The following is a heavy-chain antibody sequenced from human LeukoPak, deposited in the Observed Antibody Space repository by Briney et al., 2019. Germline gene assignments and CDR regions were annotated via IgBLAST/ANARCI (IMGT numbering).Heavy chain of an antibody. CDR2: ISSGGSTI. CDR1: GFTFSSYE. CDR3: ARASSWSPDFDY. V-gene: IGHV3-48*03. D-gene: IGHD6-13*01. J-gene: IGHJ4*02. Sequence: GGSLRLSCAASGFTFSSYEMNWVRQAPGKGLEWVSYISSGGSTIYYADSVKGRFTISRDNAKNSLYLQMNSLRAEDTAVYYCARASSWSPDFDYWGQGTLVTVSS.